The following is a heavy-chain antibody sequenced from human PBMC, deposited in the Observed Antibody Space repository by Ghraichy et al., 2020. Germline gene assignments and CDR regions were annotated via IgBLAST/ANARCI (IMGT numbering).Heavy chain of an antibody. CDR2: VYPSGNT. CDR1: GGSFSSSSYY. V-gene: IGHV4-61*02. D-gene: IGHD6-6*01. J-gene: IGHJ3*02. CDR3: ATGHSCSSGGGFDI. Sequence: SETLSLTCTVSGGSFSSSSYYWSWIRQPAGKGLEWLGRVYPSGNTDYNPSFNSRLTISLGTSQNQFSLRLTSVTATDTAVYYCATGHSCSSGGGFDIWGRGAMVTVSS.